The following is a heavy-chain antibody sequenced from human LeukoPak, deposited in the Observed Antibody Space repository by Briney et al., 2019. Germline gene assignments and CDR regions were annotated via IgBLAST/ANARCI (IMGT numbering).Heavy chain of an antibody. Sequence: GGSLRLSCAASGFTFSSYSMNWVRQAPGKGLEWVSSISGDSNYIYYADSVRGRFTISRDNAKNSLYLQMNSLRAEDTAVYYCARVFMKRYYYDSSSYWGQGTLVTVSS. V-gene: IGHV3-21*01. CDR1: GFTFSSYS. CDR2: ISGDSNYI. CDR3: ARVFMKRYYYDSSSY. D-gene: IGHD3-22*01. J-gene: IGHJ4*02.